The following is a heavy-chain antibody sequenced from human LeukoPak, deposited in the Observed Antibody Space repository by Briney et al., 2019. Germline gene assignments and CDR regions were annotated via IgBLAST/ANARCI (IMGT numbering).Heavy chain of an antibody. Sequence: ASVKVSCKVSGYTLTELSMHWVRQAPGKGLEWMGGFDPEDGETIYAQKFQGRVTMTEDTSTDTAYMELSSLRSEDTAVYYCAGYSNYDFWSGYYTQWREHPDPDPNGVYNWFDPWGQGTLVTVSS. V-gene: IGHV1-24*01. CDR1: GYTLTELS. D-gene: IGHD3-3*01. CDR2: FDPEDGET. J-gene: IGHJ5*02. CDR3: AGYSNYDFWSGYYTQWREHPDPDPNGVYNWFDP.